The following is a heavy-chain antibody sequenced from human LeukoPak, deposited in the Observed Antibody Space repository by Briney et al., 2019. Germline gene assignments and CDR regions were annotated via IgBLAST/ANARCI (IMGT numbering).Heavy chain of an antibody. D-gene: IGHD3-10*01. CDR1: GGSISRHY. CDR3: ARDLGSGEYDY. Sequence: SETLSLTCTVSGGSISRHYWSWIRQPPGKGLGWIGYISNRGTPTYNPSLKSRVTISVDTSKNQFSLKLSSVTAADTAVYYCARDLGSGEYDYWGQGTLVTVSS. CDR2: ISNRGTP. V-gene: IGHV4-59*11. J-gene: IGHJ4*02.